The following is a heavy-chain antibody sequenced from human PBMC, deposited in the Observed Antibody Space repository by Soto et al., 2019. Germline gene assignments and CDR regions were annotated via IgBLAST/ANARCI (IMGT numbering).Heavy chain of an antibody. CDR1: GFTFSSYG. V-gene: IGHV3-30*18. Sequence: GGSLRLSCAASGFTFSSYGMHWVRQAPGKGLEWVAVISYDGSNKYYADSVKGRFTISRDNSKNTLYLQMNSLRAEDTAVYYCAKGRWELLGYNWFDPWGQGTLVTVS. CDR3: AKGRWELLGYNWFDP. D-gene: IGHD1-26*01. CDR2: ISYDGSNK. J-gene: IGHJ5*02.